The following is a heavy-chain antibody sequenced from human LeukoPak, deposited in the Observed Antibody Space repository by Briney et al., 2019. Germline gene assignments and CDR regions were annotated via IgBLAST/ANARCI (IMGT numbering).Heavy chain of an antibody. J-gene: IGHJ6*03. Sequence: PGGSLRLSCAASGFTFSSYSMNWVRQAPGKGLEWVSYISSSSSTIYYADSVKGRFTISRDNAKNSLYLQMNSLRAEDTAVYYCARHWYLEWLSNYYYYMDVWGKGTTVTVSS. CDR3: ARHWYLEWLSNYYYYMDV. D-gene: IGHD3-3*01. CDR1: GFTFSSYS. CDR2: ISSSSSTI. V-gene: IGHV3-48*01.